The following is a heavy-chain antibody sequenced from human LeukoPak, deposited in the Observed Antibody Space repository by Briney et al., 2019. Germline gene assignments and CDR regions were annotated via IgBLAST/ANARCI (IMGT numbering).Heavy chain of an antibody. CDR1: GFTFNNYW. CDR3: ARGYFSSSGRGMDV. CDR2: IKQDGSEK. Sequence: GGSLRPSCEASGFTFNNYWMSWVRQAPRKGLEWVANIKQDGSEKSYVDSVKGRFTISRDNAKNSLFLQMDSLRAEDTAVYYCARGYFSSSGRGMDVWGQGTTVTVSS. D-gene: IGHD6-13*01. V-gene: IGHV3-7*01. J-gene: IGHJ6*02.